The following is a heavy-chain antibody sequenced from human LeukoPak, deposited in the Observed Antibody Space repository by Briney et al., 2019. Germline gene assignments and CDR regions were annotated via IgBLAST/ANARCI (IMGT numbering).Heavy chain of an antibody. Sequence: GGSLRLSCAASGFTFSSYWMSWVRQAPGKGLEWVANIYQDGSEKYYVDSVKGRFTISRDNAKNSLYMQMNSLRAEDTAVYYCARDYGGSSPFDYWGQGTLVTISS. J-gene: IGHJ4*02. CDR3: ARDYGGSSPFDY. D-gene: IGHD4-23*01. V-gene: IGHV3-7*01. CDR1: GFTFSSYW. CDR2: IYQDGSEK.